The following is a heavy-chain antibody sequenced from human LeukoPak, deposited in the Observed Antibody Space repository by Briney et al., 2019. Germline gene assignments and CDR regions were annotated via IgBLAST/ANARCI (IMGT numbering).Heavy chain of an antibody. D-gene: IGHD6-13*01. Sequence: SETLSLTCTVSGGSISSYYWSWIRQPPGKGLEWIGYIYYGGSTNYNPSLKSRVTISVDTSKNQFSLKLSSVTAADTAMYYCAGDSTAGTVDYWGQGTLVTVSS. CDR1: GGSISSYY. CDR3: AGDSTAGTVDY. CDR2: IYYGGST. J-gene: IGHJ4*02. V-gene: IGHV4-59*01.